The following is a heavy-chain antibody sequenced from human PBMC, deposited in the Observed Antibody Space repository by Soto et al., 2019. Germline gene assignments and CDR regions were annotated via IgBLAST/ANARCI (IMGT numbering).Heavy chain of an antibody. J-gene: IGHJ6*02. CDR1: GFTFSSYS. CDR2: ISSSSSTI. V-gene: IGHV3-48*02. Sequence: GGSLRLSCAASGFTFSSYSMNWVSQAPGKGLEWVSYISSSSSTIYYADSVKGRFTISRDNAKNSLYLQMNSLRDEDTAVYYCARVGFGYSGYDHNDGFGMDVWGQGTTVTVSS. CDR3: ARVGFGYSGYDHNDGFGMDV. D-gene: IGHD5-12*01.